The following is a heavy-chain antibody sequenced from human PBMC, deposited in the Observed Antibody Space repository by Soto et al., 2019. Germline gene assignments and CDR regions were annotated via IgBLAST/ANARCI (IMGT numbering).Heavy chain of an antibody. CDR3: AKDYVGVGTAGGFDY. CDR2: LSASGGST. CDR1: GFTFSSYT. V-gene: IGHV3-23*01. J-gene: IGHJ4*02. Sequence: EVQLLESGGGLVQPGGSLRLSCAASGFTFSSYTMSWVRQAPGKGLEWVSSLSASGGSTYYADSAKGRLTISRDNSKNTLYLQLNSLRAEDTAVYYCAKDYVGVGTAGGFDYWGQGTLVTVSS. D-gene: IGHD3-3*01.